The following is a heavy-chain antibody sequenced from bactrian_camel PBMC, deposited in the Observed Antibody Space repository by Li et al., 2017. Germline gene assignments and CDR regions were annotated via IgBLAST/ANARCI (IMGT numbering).Heavy chain of an antibody. V-gene: IGHV3S53*01. CDR3: AADLVTDEPSLLETQYYY. Sequence: VQLVESGGGSVQAGGSRRLSCVASGYTLPMYMAWFHRLPGQEREGVAAIGGDGRTNYADSVKGRFTISRDGAKNIITLQMDNLKDEDTATYYCAADLVTDEPSLLETQYYYWGQGTQVTVS. J-gene: IGHJ4*01. D-gene: IGHD3*01. CDR2: IGGDGRT. CDR1: GYTLPMY.